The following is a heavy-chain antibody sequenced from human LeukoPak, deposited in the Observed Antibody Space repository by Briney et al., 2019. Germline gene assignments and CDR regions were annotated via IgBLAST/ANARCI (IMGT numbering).Heavy chain of an antibody. D-gene: IGHD4-17*01. CDR3: AKDLYGDYAVGAFDI. CDR1: GFTFSSYA. Sequence: PGGSLRLSCAASGFTFSSYAMSWVRQAPGKGLERVSAISGSGGSTYYADSVKGRFTISRDNSKNTLYLQMNSLRAEDTAVYYCAKDLYGDYAVGAFDIWGQGTMVTVSS. J-gene: IGHJ3*02. CDR2: ISGSGGST. V-gene: IGHV3-23*01.